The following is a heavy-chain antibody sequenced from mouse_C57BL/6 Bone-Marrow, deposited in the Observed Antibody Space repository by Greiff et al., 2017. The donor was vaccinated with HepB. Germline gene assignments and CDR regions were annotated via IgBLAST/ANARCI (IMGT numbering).Heavy chain of an antibody. D-gene: IGHD2-5*01. CDR1: GYTFTSYW. CDR3: ARAYYSNYVFAY. Sequence: QVQLQQPGAELVKPGASVKLSCKASGYTFTSYWMQWVKQRPGQGLEWIGEIDPSDSYTNYNQKFKGKATLTVDTSSSTAYMQLSSLTSEDSAVCYCARAYYSNYVFAYWGQGTLVTVSA. V-gene: IGHV1-50*01. CDR2: IDPSDSYT. J-gene: IGHJ3*01.